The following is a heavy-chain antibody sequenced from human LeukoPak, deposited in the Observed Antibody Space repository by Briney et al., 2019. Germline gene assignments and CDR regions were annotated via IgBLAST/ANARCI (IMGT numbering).Heavy chain of an antibody. CDR3: ARDGCTSTTCSTLGGFSS. V-gene: IGHV3-7*01. CDR2: IKQDGFEK. J-gene: IGHJ5*02. Sequence: GGSLRLSCAASGFTFSNFWMSWVRQAPGKGLEWVATIKQDGFEKYYVASVRGRFTISRANAKNSLSLQMNSLRAEDTAVYYSARDGCTSTTCSTLGGFSSWGQGTLVTVSS. CDR1: GFTFSNFW. D-gene: IGHD2-2*01.